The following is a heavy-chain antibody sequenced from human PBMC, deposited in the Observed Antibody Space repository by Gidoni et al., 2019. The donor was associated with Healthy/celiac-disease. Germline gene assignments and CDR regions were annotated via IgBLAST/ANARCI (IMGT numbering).Heavy chain of an antibody. CDR2: ISSSSSYI. J-gene: IGHJ4*02. V-gene: IGHV3-21*01. CDR1: GFTFSSYS. CDR3: ARSFIAAQSFDY. D-gene: IGHD6-6*01. Sequence: EVQLVESGGGLVKPGGSLRLSCAASGFTFSSYSMNWVRQAPGKGLEWVSSISSSSSYIYYADSVKGRFTISRDNAKNSLYLQMNSLRAEDTAVYYCARSFIAAQSFDYWGQGTLVTVSS.